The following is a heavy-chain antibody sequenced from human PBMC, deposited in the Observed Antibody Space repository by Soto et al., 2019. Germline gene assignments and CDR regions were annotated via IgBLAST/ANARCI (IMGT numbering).Heavy chain of an antibody. Sequence: GGSLRLSCAASGFTFSSYAMHWVRQAPGKGLEWVAVISYDGSNKYYADSVKGRFTISRDNSKNTLYLQMNSLRAEDTAVYYCARGAVGSGWYYYYYYGMDVWGQGTTVTVSS. CDR3: ARGAVGSGWYYYYYYGMDV. CDR2: ISYDGSNK. J-gene: IGHJ6*02. V-gene: IGHV3-30-3*01. CDR1: GFTFSSYA. D-gene: IGHD6-19*01.